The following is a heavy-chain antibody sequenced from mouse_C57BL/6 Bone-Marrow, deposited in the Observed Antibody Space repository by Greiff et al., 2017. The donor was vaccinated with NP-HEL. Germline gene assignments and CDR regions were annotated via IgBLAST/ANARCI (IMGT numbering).Heavy chain of an antibody. V-gene: IGHV5-12*01. CDR3: ARRENYYGSSYGGFFAY. CDR1: GFTFSDYY. D-gene: IGHD1-1*01. Sequence: EVKLVESGGGLVQPGGSLKLSCAASGFTFSDYYMYWVRQTPEKRLEWVAYISNGGGSTYYPDTVKGRFTISRDNAKNTLYLQMSRLKSEDTAMYYCARRENYYGSSYGGFFAYWGQGTLVTVSA. CDR2: ISNGGGST. J-gene: IGHJ3*01.